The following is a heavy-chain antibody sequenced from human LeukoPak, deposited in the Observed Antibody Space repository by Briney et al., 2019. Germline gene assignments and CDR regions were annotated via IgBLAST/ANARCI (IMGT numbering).Heavy chain of an antibody. D-gene: IGHD5-12*01. Sequence: SETLSLTCTVSGGSISSHDYYWGWIRQPPGNGLEWIGSIHYSGSTNYNPSPKSRVTISVDTSKNQFSLKLSSVTAADTAVYYCARDRGDGYDYFWDYWGQGTLVTVSS. CDR1: GGSISSHDYY. J-gene: IGHJ4*02. CDR2: IHYSGST. CDR3: ARDRGDGYDYFWDY. V-gene: IGHV4-39*07.